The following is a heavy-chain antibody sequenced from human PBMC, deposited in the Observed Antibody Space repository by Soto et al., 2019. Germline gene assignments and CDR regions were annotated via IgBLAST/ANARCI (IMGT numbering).Heavy chain of an antibody. CDR1: GVSFSGYQ. Sequence: VQLQQWCAGLLTPSETLSLTCAVYGVSFSGYQWSWIRQPPGKGLEWSGAINDSGNINYNPSLKMLVTILLDTPKKRILVMLIAVTAADSAAYYCARVLMLRFVGLSLRGGYCYYMDVRGKGNAVTVSS. CDR2: INDSGNI. J-gene: IGHJ6*03. CDR3: ARVLMLRFVGLSLRGGYCYYMDV. V-gene: IGHV4-34*01. D-gene: IGHD3-10*01.